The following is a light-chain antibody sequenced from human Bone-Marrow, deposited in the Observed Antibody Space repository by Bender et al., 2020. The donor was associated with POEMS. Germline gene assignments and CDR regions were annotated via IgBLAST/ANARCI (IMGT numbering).Light chain of an antibody. CDR2: EVT. V-gene: IGLV2-14*02. CDR1: SRDVGISNL. J-gene: IGLJ1*01. CDR3: SSYTSRSTFV. Sequence: QSALTQPASISGSPGQAITISCTGTSRDVGISNLVSWYQQYPGRAPKLIIFEVTQRPSGVSNRFSGSKSGNTASLTISGLHADDEADYYCSSYTSRSTFVFGTGTKVTVL.